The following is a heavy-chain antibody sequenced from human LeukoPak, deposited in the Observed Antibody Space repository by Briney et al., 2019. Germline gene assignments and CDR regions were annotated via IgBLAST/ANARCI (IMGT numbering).Heavy chain of an antibody. J-gene: IGHJ4*01. D-gene: IGHD5-12*01. V-gene: IGHV3-48*01. Sequence: GGSLRLSCAASGFNFIDYSMNWVRQAPGKGLEWISYIGISSCNTQYADSVKGRFTISRNKARNSLYIQMNSLRIKDTAMYYCARDHRYAIDNCGHGSLVTVSS. CDR1: GFNFIDYS. CDR3: ARDHRYAIDN. CDR2: IGISSCNT.